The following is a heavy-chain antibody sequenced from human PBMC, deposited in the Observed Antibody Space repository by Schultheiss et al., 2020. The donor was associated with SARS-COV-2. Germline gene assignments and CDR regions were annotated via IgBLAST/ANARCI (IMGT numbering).Heavy chain of an antibody. J-gene: IGHJ4*02. Sequence: GGSLRLSCAASGFTFSSYGMHWVRQAPGKGLEWVAVISYDGSNKYYADSVRGRFTISRDNAKNSLYLQMNSLRAEDTAVYYCAKAPTEQLAPFDYWGQGTLVTVSS. CDR1: GFTFSSYG. D-gene: IGHD6-6*01. V-gene: IGHV3-30*12. CDR2: ISYDGSNK. CDR3: AKAPTEQLAPFDY.